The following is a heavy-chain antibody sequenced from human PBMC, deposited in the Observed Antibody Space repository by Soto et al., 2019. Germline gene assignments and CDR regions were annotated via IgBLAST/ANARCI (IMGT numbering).Heavy chain of an antibody. CDR1: GGSNSSSSYY. Sequence: QLQLQESGPGLVKPSETLSLTCTVSGGSNSSSSYYWGWIRQPPGKGLEWIGSIYYSGSTYYNPSLKSRVTISVDTSKTQFSRKLSYVTAADTAVYYCARRLYYDSSGFEGGGMDVWGQGTTVTVSS. D-gene: IGHD3-22*01. J-gene: IGHJ6*02. CDR3: ARRLYYDSSGFEGGGMDV. V-gene: IGHV4-39*01. CDR2: IYYSGST.